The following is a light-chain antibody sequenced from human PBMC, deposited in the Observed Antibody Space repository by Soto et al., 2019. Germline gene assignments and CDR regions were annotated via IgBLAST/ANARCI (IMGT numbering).Light chain of an antibody. J-gene: IGKJ2*01. CDR1: QSVSSSY. V-gene: IGKV3-20*01. CDR2: GAS. CDR3: QQYGSSPWGT. Sequence: EIVLTQSPGTLSLSPGERATLSCRASQSVSSSYLAWYQQKPGQAPRLLIYGASSRATGIPDGFSGSGSGTDFNLTISRLEPEDFAVYYCQQYGSSPWGTFGQGTKLEIK.